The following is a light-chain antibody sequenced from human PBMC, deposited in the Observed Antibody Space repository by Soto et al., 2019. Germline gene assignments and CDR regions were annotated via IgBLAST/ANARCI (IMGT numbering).Light chain of an antibody. CDR1: RSNIGAGYD. V-gene: IGLV1-40*01. J-gene: IGLJ2*01. CDR3: HSYDVSLRGPA. CDR2: DNS. Sequence: QYVLTQPPSLSGAPGQRVTISCTGSRSNIGAGYDVHWYQHLPGTAPKVLIFDNSNRPSGVPDRFSGSKSGTSASLAITGLQAEDEPVYYCHSYDVSLRGPAFGGGTKVTVL.